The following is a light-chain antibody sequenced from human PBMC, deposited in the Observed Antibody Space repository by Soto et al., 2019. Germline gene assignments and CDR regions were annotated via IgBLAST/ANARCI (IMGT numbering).Light chain of an antibody. CDR2: DVS. J-gene: IGLJ1*01. V-gene: IGLV2-11*01. CDR1: GSNVGAYNY. CDR3: CSYAGTYIHYV. Sequence: QSALTQPRSVSGSPGQSVTISCTGTGSNVGAYNYVSWYQQHPGKAPKLMIYDVSNRPSGVPDRFSGSKSANTASLTISGRQPEDEADYYCCSYAGTYIHYVFGSGTKVTVL.